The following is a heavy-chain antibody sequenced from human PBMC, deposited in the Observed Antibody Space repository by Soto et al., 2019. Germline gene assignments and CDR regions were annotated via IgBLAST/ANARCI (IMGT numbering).Heavy chain of an antibody. V-gene: IGHV5-51*01. D-gene: IGHD6-19*01. Sequence: PGESLKISCKGSGYSFTTYWIGWVRQMPGKGLEWMGIIYPGDSDTRYSPSFQGQVTISADKSTSTAYLQWSSLKASDTAMYYCASRPLRSSGWYEYFDFWGQGTMVTVSS. CDR3: ASRPLRSSGWYEYFDF. J-gene: IGHJ4*02. CDR2: IYPGDSDT. CDR1: GYSFTTYW.